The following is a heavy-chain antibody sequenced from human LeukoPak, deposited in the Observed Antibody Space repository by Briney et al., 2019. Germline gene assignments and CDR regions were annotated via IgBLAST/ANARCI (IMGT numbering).Heavy chain of an antibody. Sequence: NPGGSLRLSCAASGFTFSNAWMSWVRQAPGKGLEWVGRIKSKTDGGTTDYAAPVKGRFTISRDDSKNTLYLQMNSLKTEDTAVYYCTTSRQGYYYYYMDIWGKGTTVTVSS. CDR2: IKSKTDGGTT. J-gene: IGHJ6*03. V-gene: IGHV3-15*01. CDR3: TTSRQGYYYYYMDI. CDR1: GFTFSNAW.